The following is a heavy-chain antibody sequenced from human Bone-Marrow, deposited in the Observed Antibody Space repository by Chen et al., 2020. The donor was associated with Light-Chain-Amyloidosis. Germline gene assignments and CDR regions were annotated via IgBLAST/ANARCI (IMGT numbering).Heavy chain of an antibody. Sequence: GQLVESGGGLVKPGGSLRLSLVASGFTFSSYGTHWARQAPGKGLVWVSRINTDGSSTSYADSVKGRFTISRDNAKNTLFLQMSSLRADDTAVYYCARDSDCRSTSCYPLGTFDIWGQGTMVTVSS. V-gene: IGHV3-74*01. CDR2: INTDGSST. CDR3: ARDSDCRSTSCYPLGTFDI. D-gene: IGHD2-2*01. J-gene: IGHJ3*02. CDR1: GFTFSSYG.